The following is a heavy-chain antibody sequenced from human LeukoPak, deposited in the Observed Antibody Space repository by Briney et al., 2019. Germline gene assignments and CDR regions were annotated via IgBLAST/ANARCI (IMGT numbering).Heavy chain of an antibody. V-gene: IGHV1-8*01. CDR3: ARVLLGSTSPAMDV. J-gene: IGHJ6*04. CDR2: MNPNSGNT. Sequence: GASVKVSCKSSGYTFTSYDINWVRQPTGKGLEWGGWMNPNSGNTGCAQKFQGRVTMTRDTSTSTVYMELSSLRSEDTAVYYCARVLLGSTSPAMDVWGKGTTVTISS. CDR1: GYTFTSYD. D-gene: IGHD2-2*01.